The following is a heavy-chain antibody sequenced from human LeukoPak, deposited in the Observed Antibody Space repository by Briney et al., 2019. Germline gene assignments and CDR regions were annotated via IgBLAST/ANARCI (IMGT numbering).Heavy chain of an antibody. CDR2: INHSGST. D-gene: IGHD3-10*01. V-gene: IGHV4-34*01. Sequence: SETLSLTCAVYGGSFSGYYWSWIRQPPGKGLEWIGEINHSGSTNYNPSLKSRVTISVDTSKNQFSLKLSSVTAADTAVYYCARGRMVRGVIIRYNWFDPWGQGTLVTVSS. CDR1: GGSFSGYY. CDR3: ARGRMVRGVIIRYNWFDP. J-gene: IGHJ5*02.